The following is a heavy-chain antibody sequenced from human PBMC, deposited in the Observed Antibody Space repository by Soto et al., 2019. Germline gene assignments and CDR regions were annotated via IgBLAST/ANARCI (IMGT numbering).Heavy chain of an antibody. CDR1: GVTCDDYT. CDR2: ISWDGGST. Sequence: PGGSLRLSCAASGVTCDDYTMHWVRQAPGKGLEWVSLISWDGGSTYYADSVKGRFTISRDNSKNSLYLQMNSLRTEDTALYYCAKDISSYTTYYYYGMDVWGQGTTVTVSS. J-gene: IGHJ6*02. D-gene: IGHD6-6*01. V-gene: IGHV3-43*01. CDR3: AKDISSYTTYYYYGMDV.